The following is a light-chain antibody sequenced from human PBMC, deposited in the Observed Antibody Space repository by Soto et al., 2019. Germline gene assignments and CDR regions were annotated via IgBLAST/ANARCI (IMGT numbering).Light chain of an antibody. CDR2: EVS. Sequence: QSALTQPASVSGSPGQSITISCTGTSRDVGAYNYVSWFQQHPGKAPKLIIYEVSYRPSGVSNRFSGSKSGNTASLTISGLQAEDEADYYCSSYTTSSTLVVFGGGIQLTVL. CDR1: SRDVGAYNY. J-gene: IGLJ2*01. V-gene: IGLV2-14*01. CDR3: SSYTTSSTLVV.